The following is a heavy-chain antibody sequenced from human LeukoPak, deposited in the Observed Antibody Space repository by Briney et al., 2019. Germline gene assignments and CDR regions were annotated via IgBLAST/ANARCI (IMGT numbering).Heavy chain of an antibody. J-gene: IGHJ4*02. Sequence: PGGSLRLSCAASGFTFSSYAISWVRQAPGKGLEWVSAISGSGSSTYYRDSVKGRFTISRDNSKNTLYLQMNSLRAEDTAVYHCARDHGDYTIGLWGQGTLVTVSS. CDR2: ISGSGSST. V-gene: IGHV3-23*01. D-gene: IGHD4-17*01. CDR3: ARDHGDYTIGL. CDR1: GFTFSSYA.